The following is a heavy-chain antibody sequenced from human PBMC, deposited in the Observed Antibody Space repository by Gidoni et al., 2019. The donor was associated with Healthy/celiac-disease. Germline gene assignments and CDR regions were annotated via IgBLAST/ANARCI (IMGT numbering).Heavy chain of an antibody. D-gene: IGHD5-18*01. CDR2: INHSGST. CDR3: SGTSCSYGGGFDY. V-gene: IGHV4-34*01. J-gene: IGHJ4*02. Sequence: QVQLQQCGAGLLKPSQTLSLACAVYVVSFRGSYWRWIRQPPGKGLEWIGEINHSGSTNYNTSRMSRVTISADTSKNQYFMKLSSETAADTAVDYCSGTSCSYGGGFDYWGQGTLVTVSS. CDR1: VVSFRGSY.